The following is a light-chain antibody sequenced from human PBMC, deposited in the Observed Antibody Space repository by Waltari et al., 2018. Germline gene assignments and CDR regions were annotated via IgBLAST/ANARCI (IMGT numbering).Light chain of an antibody. J-gene: IGKJ2*03. CDR1: KNIRGY. CDR3: QASYTTPYS. V-gene: IGKV1-39*01. CDR2: AAS. Sequence: DLQMTQSPSSLSASVGDRVTISCRASKNIRGYLSWYQQKPGIATQLVIYAASTLQSGVPSRFSGRGSGTNFTLTITSLQAEDFATYFCQASYTTPYSFGQGTKVEIK.